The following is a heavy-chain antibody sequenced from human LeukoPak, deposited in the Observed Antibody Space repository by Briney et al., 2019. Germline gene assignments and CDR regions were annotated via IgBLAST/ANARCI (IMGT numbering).Heavy chain of an antibody. V-gene: IGHV3-23*01. J-gene: IGHJ4*02. CDR1: GFTFSNYA. CDR2: IGGSGDNT. CDR3: AKEGGGYLDY. D-gene: IGHD6-13*01. Sequence: SGGSLRLSCAASGFTFSNYAMIWVRQAPGKGLEWVSSIGGSGDNTYYADSVKGRFTTSRDNSKNTLYLQMDRLRADDTAVYYCAKEGGGYLDYWGQGTLVTVSS.